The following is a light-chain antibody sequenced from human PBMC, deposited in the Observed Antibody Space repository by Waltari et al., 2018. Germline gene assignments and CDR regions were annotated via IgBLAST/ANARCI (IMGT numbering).Light chain of an antibody. V-gene: IGLV1-44*01. J-gene: IGLJ2*01. CDR1: TSNIGSNT. CDR3: AAWDDSLKAVL. Sequence: QSVLTQPPSASGPPGQTATISCSGSTSNIGSNTVNWYHQLPGTAPKLLTQSNNQRPSGVPDRLSGSKSGTSASLIISGLQSEDEAEYFCAAWDDSLKAVLFGGGTKLTVL. CDR2: SNN.